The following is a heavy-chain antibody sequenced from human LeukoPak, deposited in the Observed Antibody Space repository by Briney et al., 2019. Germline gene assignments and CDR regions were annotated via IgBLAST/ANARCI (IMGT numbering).Heavy chain of an antibody. CDR2: ISGYNGNT. CDR3: ARDGTPGTTFRFDP. Sequence: ASVKVSCKAPDYTYTSYGISWVRQAPGQGLEWMGWISGYNGNTNYAQKFQARVTMTTDTSTTTAYMELRSLRSDDTAVYYCARDGTPGTTFRFDPWGQGTLDIVSS. V-gene: IGHV1-18*01. J-gene: IGHJ5*02. CDR1: DYTYTSYG. D-gene: IGHD1-1*01.